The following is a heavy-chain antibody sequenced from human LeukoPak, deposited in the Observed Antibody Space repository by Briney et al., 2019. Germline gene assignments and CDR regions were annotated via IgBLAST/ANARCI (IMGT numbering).Heavy chain of an antibody. CDR1: GYTFTSYY. Sequence: ASVKVSCKASGYTFTSYYMHWVRQAPGQGLEWMGIINPSGGSTSYAQKFQGRVTMTRDTSTSTVYMELSSLRSEDTAVYYCARERLLRYFDWGTANDAFDIWGQGTMVTVSS. J-gene: IGHJ3*02. D-gene: IGHD3-9*01. CDR2: INPSGGST. CDR3: ARERLLRYFDWGTANDAFDI. V-gene: IGHV1-46*01.